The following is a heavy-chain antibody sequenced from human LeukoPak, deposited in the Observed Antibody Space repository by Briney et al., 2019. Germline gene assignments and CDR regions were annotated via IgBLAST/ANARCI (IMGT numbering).Heavy chain of an antibody. CDR1: GFPFNNAW. D-gene: IGHD2-21*01. V-gene: IGHV3-73*01. Sequence: GGSLRLSCAASGFPFNNAWMTWVRQASGKGLEWVGRIRSKDQNSATAYAESVKGRFTISRDDSKNMAYLQMNSLRIEDTAVYYCESSITKAGGSWGQGTLVTVSS. CDR2: IRSKDQNSAT. J-gene: IGHJ5*02. CDR3: ESSITKAGGS.